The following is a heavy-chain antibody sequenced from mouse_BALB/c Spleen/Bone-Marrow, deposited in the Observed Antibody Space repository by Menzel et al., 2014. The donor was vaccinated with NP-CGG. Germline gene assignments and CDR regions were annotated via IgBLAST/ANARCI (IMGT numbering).Heavy chain of an antibody. CDR1: GYTFTSYW. Sequence: QVQLQQSGAELVKPGASVKLSCKASGYTFTSYWMHWVKQRPGQGLEWIGEIDPSDSSTNYNQKFKGKATLTVDNSSSTAYMQLSSLTSEDSAVYYCARGGNGYDSYWYFDVWGAGTTVTVSS. CDR3: ARGGNGYDSYWYFDV. V-gene: IGHV1-69*02. CDR2: IDPSDSST. J-gene: IGHJ1*01. D-gene: IGHD2-2*01.